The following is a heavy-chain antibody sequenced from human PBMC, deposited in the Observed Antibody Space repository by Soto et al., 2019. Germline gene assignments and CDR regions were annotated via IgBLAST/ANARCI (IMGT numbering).Heavy chain of an antibody. CDR3: AREKGGGPNGEKPWAFDI. J-gene: IGHJ3*02. D-gene: IGHD1-26*01. CDR1: GGTFSSYA. CDR2: IIPIFGTA. V-gene: IGHV1-69*06. Sequence: QVQLVQSGAEVKKPGSSVKVSCKASGGTFSSYAISWVRQAPGQGLEWMGGIIPIFGTANYAQKFQSRVTITVDKSTSTAYMGLGSLRAEAMAMYYWAREKGGGPNGEKPWAFDIWGQGTMVTVTS.